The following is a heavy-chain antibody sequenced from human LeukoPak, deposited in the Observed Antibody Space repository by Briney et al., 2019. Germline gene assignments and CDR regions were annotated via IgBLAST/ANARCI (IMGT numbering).Heavy chain of an antibody. J-gene: IGHJ4*02. CDR3: ARSVVRGVIALDY. V-gene: IGHV3-48*03. D-gene: IGHD3-10*01. CDR1: GFTFSSYD. Sequence: GGSLRLSCAASGFTFSSYDMNWVRQAPGKGLEWVSYFSSSGTAIYYADSVKGRCTMSRDSAKNSLYLQMNSLRDEDTAVYYCARSVVRGVIALDYWGQGTLVTVSS. CDR2: FSSSGTAI.